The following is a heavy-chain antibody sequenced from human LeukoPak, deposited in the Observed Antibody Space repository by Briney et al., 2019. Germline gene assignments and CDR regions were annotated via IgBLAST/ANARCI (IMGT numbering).Heavy chain of an antibody. CDR3: ARVGLYCSSTSCSDAFDI. CDR2: IYSSENT. J-gene: IGHJ3*02. Sequence: PSETLSLTCTVSGGSVSSYYWSWVRQPPGKGLEWIGHIYSSENTKYNSSLESRVTMSLDTSKNRFFLTMTSVTAADTAVYYCARVGLYCSSTSCSDAFDIWGQGTMVTVSS. CDR1: GGSVSSYY. D-gene: IGHD2-2*01. V-gene: IGHV4-4*09.